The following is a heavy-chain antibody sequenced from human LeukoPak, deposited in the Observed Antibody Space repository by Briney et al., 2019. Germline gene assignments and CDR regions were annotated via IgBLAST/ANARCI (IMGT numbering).Heavy chain of an antibody. Sequence: SETLSLTCAVSGYSISSSKWWGWIRQPPGKGLEWIGYFYYSGSTYYNPSLKSRVTMSVDTSKNQFSLKLSSVAAVDTAVYYCARVAGRGYYAVDYWGQGTLVTVSS. CDR1: GYSISSSKW. D-gene: IGHD3-22*01. J-gene: IGHJ4*02. CDR3: ARVAGRGYYAVDY. CDR2: FYYSGST. V-gene: IGHV4-28*03.